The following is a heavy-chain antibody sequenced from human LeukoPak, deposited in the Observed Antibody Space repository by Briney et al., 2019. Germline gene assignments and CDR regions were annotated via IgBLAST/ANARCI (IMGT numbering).Heavy chain of an antibody. D-gene: IGHD3-10*01. J-gene: IGHJ5*02. CDR3: AKYYSKTCYYGSGTYYRPNWFDP. CDR2: IYYSGST. V-gene: IGHV4-59*01. CDR1: GGSFSTYY. Sequence: SETLSLTCTVSGGSFSTYYWSWIRQPPGKGREGIGYIYYSGSTNYNPSLKSRRIISVDTSTNQFSLSLSSVTAADTAVYYCAKYYSKTCYYGSGTYYRPNWFDPWGQGTLVTVSS.